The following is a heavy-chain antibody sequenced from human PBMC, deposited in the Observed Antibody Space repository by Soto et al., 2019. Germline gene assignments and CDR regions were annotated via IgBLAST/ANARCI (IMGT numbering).Heavy chain of an antibody. CDR3: ARSCSRGDHEDWFDP. J-gene: IGHJ5*02. D-gene: IGHD2-15*01. Sequence: HPGGSLRLSCAASGFTFSSFAMSWVRQAPGKGLDWVSAISGSGGSTYSADSVKGRFTISRDNSKNTLYLQMSSLRAEDTAVYYCARSCSRGDHEDWFDPWGQGALVTVSS. V-gene: IGHV3-23*01. CDR1: GFTFSSFA. CDR2: ISGSGGST.